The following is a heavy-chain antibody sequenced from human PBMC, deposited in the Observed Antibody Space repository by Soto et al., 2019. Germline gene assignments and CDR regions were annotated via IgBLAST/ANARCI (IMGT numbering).Heavy chain of an antibody. V-gene: IGHV4-4*07. CDR3: ARDWGLDSSSWYWFDP. Sequence: QVQLQESGPGLVKPSETLSLTCTVSGGSISSYYWSWIRQPAGKGLEWIGRIYTSGSTNYNPSLKSRVTMSVDTSKDQFSLKLSSVTAADTAVYYCARDWGLDSSSWYWFDPWGQGTLVTVSS. J-gene: IGHJ5*02. D-gene: IGHD6-13*01. CDR2: IYTSGST. CDR1: GGSISSYY.